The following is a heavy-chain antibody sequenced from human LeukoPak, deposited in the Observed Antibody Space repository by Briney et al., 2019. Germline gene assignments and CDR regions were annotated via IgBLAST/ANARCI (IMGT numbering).Heavy chain of an antibody. Sequence: SVKVSCKASGGSFSNSGFSWVRQAPGQGLEWMGRIIPILGIGTYAQNLQGRVTITADKSTSTVYMELSSLRSEDTAVYYCAREEEWRNYIDDWGQGTLVTVPS. CDR2: IIPILGIG. CDR1: GGSFSNSG. CDR3: AREEEWRNYIDD. V-gene: IGHV1-69*04. D-gene: IGHD3-3*01. J-gene: IGHJ4*02.